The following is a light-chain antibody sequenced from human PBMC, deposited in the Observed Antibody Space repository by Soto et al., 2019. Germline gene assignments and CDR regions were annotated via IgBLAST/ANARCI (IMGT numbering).Light chain of an antibody. J-gene: IGKJ1*01. V-gene: IGKV3-15*01. CDR3: QQYNNWPPAT. CDR1: QSVSSK. Sequence: EIVVTQSPATLSVSAGERATLSCRASQSVSSKLAWYQQKPGQAPRLLIYGASTRATGIPARFSGSGSGTEFTLTISSLQYDDFAVHYCQQYNNWPPATFGQGTKVDI. CDR2: GAS.